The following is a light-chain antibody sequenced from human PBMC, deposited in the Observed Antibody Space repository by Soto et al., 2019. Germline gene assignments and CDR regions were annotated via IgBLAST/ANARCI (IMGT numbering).Light chain of an antibody. J-gene: IGLJ2*01. CDR3: SSYTSSIL. CDR1: SSDVGGYNY. V-gene: IGLV2-14*01. CDR2: DVS. Sequence: QSAPTQPASVSGSPGQSITISCTGTSSDVGGYNYVSWYQQHPGKAPKLMIYDVSNRPSGVSNRFSGSKSGNTASLTISGLQAEDEADYYCSSYTSSILFGGGTKVTVL.